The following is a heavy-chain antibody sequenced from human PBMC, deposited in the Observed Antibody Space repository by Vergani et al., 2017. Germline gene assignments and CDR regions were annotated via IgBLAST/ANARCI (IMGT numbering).Heavy chain of an antibody. CDR3: ARDSSYYGSGSYPYYYYYGMDV. D-gene: IGHD3-10*01. Sequence: EVQLVESGGGLVKPGGSLRLSCAASGFTFSSYSMNWVRQAPGKGLEWVSSISSSSSYIYYADSVKGRFTISRDNAKNSLYLQMNSLRAEDTAVYYCARDSSYYGSGSYPYYYYYGMDVWGQGTTVTVSS. CDR1: GFTFSSYS. J-gene: IGHJ6*02. CDR2: ISSSSSYI. V-gene: IGHV3-21*01.